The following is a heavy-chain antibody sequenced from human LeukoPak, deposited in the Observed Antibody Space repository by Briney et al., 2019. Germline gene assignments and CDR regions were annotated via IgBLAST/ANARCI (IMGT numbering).Heavy chain of an antibody. V-gene: IGHV3-7*01. Sequence: GRTLRPSSAPSGFTPSGIWMNTVGQAAGNGLEGVASINEDGRGKYYVASVKGRFSISIDNARNSVYLQMNSLRAEDTAVYYCAKIGLNDTFDSWGQGTMVTVSS. CDR2: INEDGRGK. D-gene: IGHD3/OR15-3a*01. CDR3: AKIGLNDTFDS. J-gene: IGHJ3*02. CDR1: GFTPSGIW.